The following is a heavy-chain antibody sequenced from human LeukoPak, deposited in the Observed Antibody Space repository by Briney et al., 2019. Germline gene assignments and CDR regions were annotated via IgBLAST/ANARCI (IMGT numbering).Heavy chain of an antibody. D-gene: IGHD3-10*01. Sequence: SETLSLTCTVSGGSIGSSSYYWGWVRQPPGKGLEWIGSIYYSGSTYYNPSLKSRVTISVDTSKNQFSLKLSSVTAADTAVYYCARHYGSGSYWFDPWGQGTLVTVSS. V-gene: IGHV4-39*01. CDR3: ARHYGSGSYWFDP. J-gene: IGHJ5*02. CDR2: IYYSGST. CDR1: GGSIGSSSYY.